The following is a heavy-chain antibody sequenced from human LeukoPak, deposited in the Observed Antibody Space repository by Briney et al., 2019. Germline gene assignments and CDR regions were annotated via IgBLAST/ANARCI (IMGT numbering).Heavy chain of an antibody. J-gene: IGHJ5*02. Sequence: GGSLRLSCAASGFTFSSYWMNWVRQAPGKGLEWVANIKQDGSEMYYVDSVKGRFTISRDNAKNSLYLQMNSLRAEDTAVYYCARNRLGFGGTNWFDPWGQGTLVTVSS. CDR2: IKQDGSEM. D-gene: IGHD3-10*01. CDR3: ARNRLGFGGTNWFDP. V-gene: IGHV3-7*01. CDR1: GFTFSSYW.